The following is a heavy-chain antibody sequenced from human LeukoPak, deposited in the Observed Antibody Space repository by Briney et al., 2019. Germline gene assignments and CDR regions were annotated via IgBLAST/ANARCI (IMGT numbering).Heavy chain of an antibody. Sequence: GGSLRLSCAASGITASSYGMTWVRQAPGKRLEWVSFISGSGDRTMYADSVKGRFTISRDHLKNTLYLQMNSLRAEDTALYHCAKDPNGDYIGAFDMWGQGTMVTVSS. CDR2: ISGSGDRT. J-gene: IGHJ3*02. D-gene: IGHD4-17*01. CDR1: GITASSYG. V-gene: IGHV3-23*01. CDR3: AKDPNGDYIGAFDM.